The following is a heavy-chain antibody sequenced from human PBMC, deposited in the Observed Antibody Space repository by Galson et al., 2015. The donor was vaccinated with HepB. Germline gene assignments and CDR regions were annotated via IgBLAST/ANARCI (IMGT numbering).Heavy chain of an antibody. D-gene: IGHD3-16*01. J-gene: IGHJ4*02. CDR2: INQDGSEK. Sequence: SLRLSCAASGFTYTHYWMSWVRQAPGKGLECVANINQDGSEKNYVDSVKGRFTISRDNAKNSLYLQMNSLRAGDTAVYYCARTGDPYWGQGTLVTVSS. V-gene: IGHV3-7*03. CDR1: GFTYTHYW. CDR3: ARTGDPY.